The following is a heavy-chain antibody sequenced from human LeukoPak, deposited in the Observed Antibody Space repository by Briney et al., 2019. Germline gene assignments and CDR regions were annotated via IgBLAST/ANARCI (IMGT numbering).Heavy chain of an antibody. CDR1: GFTFSSYD. D-gene: IGHD1-26*01. J-gene: IGHJ4*02. CDR2: IRYDGSNK. Sequence: PGGSLRLSCAASGFTFSSYDMHWVRQAPGKGLEWVAFIRYDGSNKYYADSVKGRFTISRDNSKNTLYLQMNSLRAEDTAVYYCARYGGTYYREIDYWGQGTLVTVSS. CDR3: ARYGGTYYREIDY. V-gene: IGHV3-30*02.